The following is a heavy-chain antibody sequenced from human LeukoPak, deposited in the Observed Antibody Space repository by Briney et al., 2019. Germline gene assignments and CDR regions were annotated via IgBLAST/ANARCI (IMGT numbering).Heavy chain of an antibody. Sequence: SETLSLTCTVSGGSISSYYWSWIRQPPGKGLEWIGYIYYSGSTNYNLSLKSRVTISVDTSKNQFSLKLSSVTAADTAVYYCARLERDNYYYYMDVWGKGTTVTVSS. CDR1: GGSISSYY. V-gene: IGHV4-59*08. D-gene: IGHD1-1*01. CDR2: IYYSGST. CDR3: ARLERDNYYYYMDV. J-gene: IGHJ6*03.